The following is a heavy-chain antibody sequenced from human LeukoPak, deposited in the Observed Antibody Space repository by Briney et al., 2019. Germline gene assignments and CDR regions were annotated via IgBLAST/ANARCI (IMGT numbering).Heavy chain of an antibody. D-gene: IGHD3-22*01. CDR3: ARGSPGHYYDSSGPLDY. CDR2: INPSGGST. Sequence: ASVKVSCKASGYTFTSYYMHWVRQAPGQGLEWMGIINPSGGSTSYAQKFQGRVTMTRDTSTSTVYMELSSLRSEDTAVYYCARGSPGHYYDSSGPLDYWGQGTLVTAPS. CDR1: GYTFTSYY. V-gene: IGHV1-46*01. J-gene: IGHJ4*02.